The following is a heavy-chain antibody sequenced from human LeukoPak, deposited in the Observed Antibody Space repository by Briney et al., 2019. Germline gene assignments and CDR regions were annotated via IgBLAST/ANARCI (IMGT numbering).Heavy chain of an antibody. CDR3: AKERRITMIVVVIKESYFDY. V-gene: IGHV3-23*01. Sequence: GGSLRLSCAASGFTFSSYAMSWVRQAPGKGLEWVSAISGSGGSTYYADSVKGRFTITRDNSKNTLYLQMNSLRAEDTAVYYCAKERRITMIVVVIKESYFDYWGQGTLVNVSS. D-gene: IGHD3-22*01. CDR1: GFTFSSYA. CDR2: ISGSGGST. J-gene: IGHJ4*02.